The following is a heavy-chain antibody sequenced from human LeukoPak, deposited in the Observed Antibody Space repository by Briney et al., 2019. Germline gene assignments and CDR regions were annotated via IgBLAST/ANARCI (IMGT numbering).Heavy chain of an antibody. J-gene: IGHJ5*02. CDR1: RYSFTNYD. V-gene: IGHV1-8*03. CDR3: ARLRIVSYWFDP. D-gene: IGHD5/OR15-5a*01. Sequence: ASVKVSCKASRYSFTNYDINWVRQATGQGLEWMGWMNPKSGDTGYSQKFQGRVFITRDTSINTAYMELSRLRSDDTAVYYCARLRIVSYWFDPWGQGTLVTVSS. CDR2: MNPKSGDT.